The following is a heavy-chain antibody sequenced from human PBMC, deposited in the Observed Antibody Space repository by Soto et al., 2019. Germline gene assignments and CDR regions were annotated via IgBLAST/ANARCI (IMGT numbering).Heavy chain of an antibody. D-gene: IGHD2-8*02. V-gene: IGHV4-34*01. Sequence: SETLSLTCTVYGGTIRGYYLTWIRQPPGTGLEWIGEINHSGSTNYNPSLKSRVTISVDTSKNQFSLKLTSVTAADTAVYYCERDKITGLFDYWGQGTLVTVSS. CDR3: ERDKITGLFDY. CDR2: INHSGST. CDR1: GGTIRGYY. J-gene: IGHJ4*02.